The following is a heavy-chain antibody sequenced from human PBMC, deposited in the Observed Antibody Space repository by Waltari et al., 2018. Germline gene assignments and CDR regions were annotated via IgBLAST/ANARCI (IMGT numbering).Heavy chain of an antibody. V-gene: IGHV4-30-4*08. J-gene: IGHJ4*02. CDR1: GASINSGDYY. D-gene: IGHD1-20*01. CDR3: ARPMITPRFIDY. CDR2: IYYTGST. Sequence: QVQLQESGPGLVKPSQTLSLTCTVSGASINSGDYYWNWIRQPPGKGLECIGYIYYTGSTYYNPSLRSRLTVSMDMSKNQFSLKLSSVTAADTAVYYCARPMITPRFIDYWGQGTPVTVSS.